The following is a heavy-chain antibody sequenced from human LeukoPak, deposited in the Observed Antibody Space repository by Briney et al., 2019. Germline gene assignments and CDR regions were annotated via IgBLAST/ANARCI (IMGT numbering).Heavy chain of an antibody. D-gene: IGHD3-10*01. J-gene: IGHJ4*02. V-gene: IGHV4-39*02. CDR3: ASDSYGSGTPDY. Sequence: RPSETLSLTCTVSGGSISSSSYYWGWIRQPPGKGLEWIGSIYYSGSTFYNPSLKSRVTISVDTSQNHFSLKLSSVTAADTAVYYCASDSYGSGTPDYWGQGTLVTVSS. CDR1: GGSISSSSYY. CDR2: IYYSGST.